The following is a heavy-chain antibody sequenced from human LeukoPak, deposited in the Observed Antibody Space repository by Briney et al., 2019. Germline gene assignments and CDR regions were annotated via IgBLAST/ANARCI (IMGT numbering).Heavy chain of an antibody. CDR1: GDSIGSYY. CDR3: ARMLSGIYSQTDY. V-gene: IGHV4-59*08. D-gene: IGHD1-26*01. J-gene: IGHJ4*02. CDR2: IYYSGST. Sequence: PSETLSLTCTVSGDSIGSYYWSWIRQPPGKGLEWIGYIYYSGSTNYNPSLKSRVAISVDTSKNQFSLKLTSVTAADTAVYYCARMLSGIYSQTDYWGQGTLVTVSS.